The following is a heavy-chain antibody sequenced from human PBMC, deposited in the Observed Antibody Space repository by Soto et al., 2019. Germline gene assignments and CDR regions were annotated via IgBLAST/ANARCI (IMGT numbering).Heavy chain of an antibody. J-gene: IGHJ4*01. Sequence: QITLKESGPPLVRPAQPLTLTCAFSGFSLTTTRMGVAWIRQPPGKALEWLALIFWDDDKRYSPSLKNRLTVSNAPSTNRVVLTIYNIIPDDTGTYCCAPPGLFDLLSFERWGHVNMVTVSS. CDR1: GFSLTTTRMG. CDR2: IFWDDDK. CDR3: APPGLFDLLSFER. V-gene: IGHV2-5*02. D-gene: IGHD2-15*01.